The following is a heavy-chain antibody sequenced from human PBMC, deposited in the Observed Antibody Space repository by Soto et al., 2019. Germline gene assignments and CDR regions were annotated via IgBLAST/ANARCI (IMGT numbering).Heavy chain of an antibody. CDR1: EFTISSYA. Sequence: PGGSLRLSCAASEFTISSYAIHWVRQAPGKGLGWVAVISYDGSSKYNSDSVKGPFTISRDKSKNTVYLQMHSLTVEDTAVYYCARDAVAMDYWGRGTLVTVSS. J-gene: IGHJ4*02. CDR2: ISYDGSSK. V-gene: IGHV3-30-3*01. CDR3: ARDAVAMDY. D-gene: IGHD6-19*01.